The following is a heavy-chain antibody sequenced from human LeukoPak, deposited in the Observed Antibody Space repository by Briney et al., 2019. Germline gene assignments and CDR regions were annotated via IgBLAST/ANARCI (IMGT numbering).Heavy chain of an antibody. CDR3: ARDTAALAAFDI. J-gene: IGHJ3*02. V-gene: IGHV1-69*04. D-gene: IGHD6-13*01. CDR2: IIPILGIA. Sequence: EASVKVSCKASGSTFSSYAISWVRQAPGQGLEWMGRIIPILGIANYAQKFQGRVTITADKSTSTAYMELSSLRSEDTAVYYCARDTAALAAFDIWGQGTMVTVSS. CDR1: GSTFSSYA.